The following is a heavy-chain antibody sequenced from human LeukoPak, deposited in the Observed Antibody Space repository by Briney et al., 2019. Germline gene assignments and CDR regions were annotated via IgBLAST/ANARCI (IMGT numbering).Heavy chain of an antibody. V-gene: IGHV4-59*01. Sequence: SETLSLTCTVSGGSISSYYWSWIRQPPGKGLEWIGYIYYSGSTNYNPSLKSRVTISVDTSKNQFSLKLSFVTAADTAVYYCARLNDYGDYWGQGTLVTVSS. CDR1: GGSISSYY. CDR3: ARLNDYGDY. CDR2: IYYSGST. J-gene: IGHJ4*02.